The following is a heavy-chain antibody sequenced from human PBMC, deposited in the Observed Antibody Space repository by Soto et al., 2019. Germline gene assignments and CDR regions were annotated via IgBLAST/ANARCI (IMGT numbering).Heavy chain of an antibody. Sequence: GGSLRLSCAASGFTFSYYSMHWFRQAPGKGLEWVAVISYDGSNKYYADSVKGRFIISRDNSKNRLYLQMNSLRAEDTAVYYCAKGPPLDYWGQGTLVTVSS. CDR1: GFTFSYYS. J-gene: IGHJ4*02. V-gene: IGHV3-30*18. CDR2: ISYDGSNK. CDR3: AKGPPLDY.